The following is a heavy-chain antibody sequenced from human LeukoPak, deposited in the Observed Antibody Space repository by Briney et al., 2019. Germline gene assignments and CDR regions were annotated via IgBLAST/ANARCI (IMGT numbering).Heavy chain of an antibody. J-gene: IGHJ5*02. CDR3: VKDQHCSTIRCATRTGFDP. V-gene: IGHV3-64D*06. CDR1: GFTFSNYA. CDR2: ISSTGGST. D-gene: IGHD2-2*01. Sequence: GGSLRLSCSASGFTFSNYAMHWVRQAPGKGLEFVSGISSTGGSTNYPDSVKDRFSISRDNSKNTLYLQMTSLRADDTAVYSCVKDQHCSTIRCATRTGFDPWGQGTSVTVSS.